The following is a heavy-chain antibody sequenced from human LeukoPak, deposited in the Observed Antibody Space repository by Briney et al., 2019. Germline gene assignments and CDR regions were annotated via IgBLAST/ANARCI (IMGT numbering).Heavy chain of an antibody. Sequence: GGSLRLSCAASGFSFSRYSMKWVRQAPGKGLEWVSYISDSSAMYYADSVRGRFTISRDNAKNSLFLQMSSLRVEDTGVYYCARDGGYSGYDADCWGPDTLVTVSS. D-gene: IGHD5-12*01. V-gene: IGHV3-48*01. CDR3: ARDGGYSGYDADC. CDR1: GFSFSRYS. CDR2: ISDSSAM. J-gene: IGHJ4*02.